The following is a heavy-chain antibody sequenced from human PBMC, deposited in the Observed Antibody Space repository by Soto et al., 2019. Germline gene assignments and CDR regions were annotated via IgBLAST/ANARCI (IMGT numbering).Heavy chain of an antibody. CDR3: ARLNGYCISTNCHGYYGMDV. CDR2: IYSSENT. J-gene: IGHJ6*02. V-gene: IGHV4-39*01. CDR1: GASVGTNSYS. D-gene: IGHD2-2*03. Sequence: SETLSLTCTVSGASVGTNSYSWGWIRQSPGKGLEWIGTIYSSENTYYNPSLLSRVTISVDTSKNEFSLRLSSVTAADTAVYYCARLNGYCISTNCHGYYGMDVWGQGTTVT.